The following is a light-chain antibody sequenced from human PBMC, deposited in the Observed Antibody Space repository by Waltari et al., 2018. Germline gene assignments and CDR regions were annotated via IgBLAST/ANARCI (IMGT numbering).Light chain of an antibody. V-gene: IGLV6-57*01. CDR1: SGSIARHY. CDR3: QSYDSSDLWV. J-gene: IGLJ3*02. CDR2: EDD. Sequence: NFMLTQPHSVSESPGKTVTISCTRSSGSIARHYVQWYQQRPGSSPTPVIFEDDQRPSGVPDRFSGSIDSSSNSASLTISGLKTEDEADYYCQSYDSSDLWVFGGGTRLTVL.